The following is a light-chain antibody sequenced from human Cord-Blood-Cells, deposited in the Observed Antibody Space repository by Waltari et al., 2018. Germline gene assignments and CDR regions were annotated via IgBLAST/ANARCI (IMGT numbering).Light chain of an antibody. CDR2: AAS. V-gene: IGKV1-39*01. J-gene: IGKJ1*01. CDR3: QQSYSTPWT. Sequence: DMQMTPSPSSLSASVGDRVTLTYRANQSISSHLNWYQQKPGKAPKLLIYAASSLQSGVPSRFSGSGSGTDFTLTISSLQPEDFATYYCQQSYSTPWTFGQGTKVEIK. CDR1: QSISSH.